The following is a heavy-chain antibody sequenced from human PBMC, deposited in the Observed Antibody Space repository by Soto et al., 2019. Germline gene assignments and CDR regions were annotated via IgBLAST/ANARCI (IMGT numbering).Heavy chain of an antibody. Sequence: GGSLRLSCTASGFTFGDYAMSWFRQAPGKGLEWVGFIRSKAYGGTTEYAASVKGRFTISRDDSKSIAYLQMNSLKTEDTAVYYCTSPKNDYGDYVSDYWGQGTLVTVSS. CDR3: TSPKNDYGDYVSDY. CDR1: GFTFGDYA. D-gene: IGHD4-17*01. J-gene: IGHJ4*02. CDR2: IRSKAYGGTT. V-gene: IGHV3-49*03.